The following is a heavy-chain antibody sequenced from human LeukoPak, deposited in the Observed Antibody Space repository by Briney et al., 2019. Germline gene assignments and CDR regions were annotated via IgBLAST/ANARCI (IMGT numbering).Heavy chain of an antibody. V-gene: IGHV1-24*01. CDR3: ATTAAAANWFDP. D-gene: IGHD6-13*01. Sequence: ASVKVSCKVSGYTLTELSMHWVRQAPGKGLGWMGGFDPEDGETIYAQKFQGRVTMTEDTSTDTAYMELSSLRSEDTAVYYCATTAAAANWFDPWGQGTLVTVSS. J-gene: IGHJ5*02. CDR1: GYTLTELS. CDR2: FDPEDGET.